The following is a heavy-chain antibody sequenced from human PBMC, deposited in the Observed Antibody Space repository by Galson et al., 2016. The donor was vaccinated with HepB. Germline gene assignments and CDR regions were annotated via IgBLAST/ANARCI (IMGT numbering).Heavy chain of an antibody. V-gene: IGHV4-59*01. CDR1: GGSISSYY. J-gene: IGHJ3*02. CDR3: ARASPRDSSGWYHDAFDI. Sequence: ETLSLTCTVSGGSISSYYWSWIRQPPGKGLEWIGYIYYSGSTNYNPSLKSRVTISVGTSKNQFSLKLSSVTAADTAVYYCARASPRDSSGWYHDAFDIWGQGTMVTVSS. CDR2: IYYSGST. D-gene: IGHD6-19*01.